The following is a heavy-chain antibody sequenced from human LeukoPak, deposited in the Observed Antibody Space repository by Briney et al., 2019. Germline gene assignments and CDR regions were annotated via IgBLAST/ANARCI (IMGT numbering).Heavy chain of an antibody. J-gene: IGHJ4*02. Sequence: GGSLRLSCAASGFTFSSYWMSWVRQAPGRWLEWVANIKQDGSEKYYVDSVKGRFTISRDNAKNSLYLQMNSLRAEDTAVYYCARDRSWRRGYSGYDTNFDYWGQGTLVTVSS. CDR2: IKQDGSEK. CDR3: ARDRSWRRGYSGYDTNFDY. V-gene: IGHV3-7*01. D-gene: IGHD5-12*01. CDR1: GFTFSSYW.